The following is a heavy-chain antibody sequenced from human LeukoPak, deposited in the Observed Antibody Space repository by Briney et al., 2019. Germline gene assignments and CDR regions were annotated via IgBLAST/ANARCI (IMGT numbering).Heavy chain of an antibody. CDR3: TRGIGYTYGWSD. CDR2: IRRIPSGGTT. D-gene: IGHD5-18*01. V-gene: IGHV3-49*03. J-gene: IGHJ4*02. CDR1: GFTFTDYA. Sequence: GGSLRLSCVTSGFTFTDYAISWFRRAPGKGLEWVGFIRRIPSGGTTDYAASVKGRFTISRDNSKSIAYLQMNSLESEDTAMYYCTRGIGYTYGWSDWGQGTLVTVSS.